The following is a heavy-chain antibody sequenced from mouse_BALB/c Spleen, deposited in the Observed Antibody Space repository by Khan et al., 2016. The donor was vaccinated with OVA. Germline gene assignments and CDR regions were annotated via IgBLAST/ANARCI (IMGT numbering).Heavy chain of an antibody. CDR3: ARSWAMDY. CDR1: GFTFSDYG. J-gene: IGHJ4*01. CDR2: ISNLSYSI. V-gene: IGHV5-15*02. Sequence: EVQLVESGGGLVQPGGSRKLSRPASGFTFSDYGMAWVRQAAGKGPEWVAFISNLSYSIYYAHTVTDRFTISRENAKNTLYLEMSTLRSEDTAMYYCARSWAMDYWGQGTSVTVSS.